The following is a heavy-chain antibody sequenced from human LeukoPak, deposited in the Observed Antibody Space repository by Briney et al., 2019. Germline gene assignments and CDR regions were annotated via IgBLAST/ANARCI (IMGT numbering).Heavy chain of an antibody. D-gene: IGHD3-10*01. V-gene: IGHV1-2*02. CDR1: GYTFTGYY. J-gene: IGHJ5*02. CDR3: ARERGVRGVIMNNWFDP. Sequence: GASVKVSCKASGYTFTGYYMHWVRQAPGQGLEWMGWINPNSGGTNYAQKFQGRVTMTRGTSISTAYMELSRLRSDDTAVYYCARERGVRGVIMNNWFDPWGQGTLVTVSS. CDR2: INPNSGGT.